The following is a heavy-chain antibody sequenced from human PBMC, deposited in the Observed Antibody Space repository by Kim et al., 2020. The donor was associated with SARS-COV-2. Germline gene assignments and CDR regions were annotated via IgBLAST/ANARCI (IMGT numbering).Heavy chain of an antibody. CDR1: GYTFISHA. CDR2: VNAGNGNT. Sequence: ASVKVSCKASGYTFISHAMYWVRQAPGQRLEWMGWVNAGNGNTKYSQKFQGRVTITRDTSASTAYMELSSLRSEDTAVYYCARAPIAVAGYCDYWGQGTLVTVSS. J-gene: IGHJ4*02. D-gene: IGHD6-19*01. CDR3: ARAPIAVAGYCDY. V-gene: IGHV1-3*01.